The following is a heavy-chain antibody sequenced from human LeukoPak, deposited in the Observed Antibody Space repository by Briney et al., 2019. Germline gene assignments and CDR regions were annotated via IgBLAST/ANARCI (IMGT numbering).Heavy chain of an antibody. J-gene: IGHJ3*02. CDR1: GFTFSTYW. D-gene: IGHD1/OR15-1a*01. Sequence: GGSLRLSCAASGFTFSTYWMSWVRQAPGKGLEWVANIKLDGSEQYYVDSVKGRFTISRDSAKNSLILQMNSLRAEDTAVYYCARNKRADIWGQGTMVTVAS. V-gene: IGHV3-7*01. CDR2: IKLDGSEQ. CDR3: ARNKRADI.